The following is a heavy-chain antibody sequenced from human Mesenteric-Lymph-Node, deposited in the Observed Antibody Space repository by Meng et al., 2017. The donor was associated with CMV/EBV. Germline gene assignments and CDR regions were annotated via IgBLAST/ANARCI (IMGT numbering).Heavy chain of an antibody. V-gene: IGHV1-2*06. CDR3: ARDRGGPYASSWFGYHFDS. J-gene: IGHJ4*02. D-gene: IGHD6-13*01. Sequence: TFTGYYMHWVRQAPGQGLEWMGRINPNSGGTNYAQKFQGRVTMTRDTSISTASMELSGLKSDDTAVYYCARDRGGPYASSWFGYHFDSWGQGTLVTVSS. CDR1: TFTGYY. CDR2: INPNSGGT.